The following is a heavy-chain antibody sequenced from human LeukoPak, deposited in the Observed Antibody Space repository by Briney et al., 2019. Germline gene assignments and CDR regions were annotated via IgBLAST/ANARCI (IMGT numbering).Heavy chain of an antibody. Sequence: GGSLRLSCAASGFTFSSYGMHWVRQAPGKGLEWVAVIWYDGSNKYYADSVKGRFTISRDNSKNTLYLQMNSLRAEDTAVYYCAKATHGYSYGPLDFWGQGTLVTVSS. V-gene: IGHV3-33*06. J-gene: IGHJ4*02. CDR1: GFTFSSYG. CDR2: IWYDGSNK. CDR3: AKATHGYSYGPLDF. D-gene: IGHD5-18*01.